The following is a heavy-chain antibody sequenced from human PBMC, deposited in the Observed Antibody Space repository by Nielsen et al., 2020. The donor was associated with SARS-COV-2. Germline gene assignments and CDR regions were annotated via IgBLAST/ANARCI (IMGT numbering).Heavy chain of an antibody. D-gene: IGHD3-3*01. V-gene: IGHV4-30-4*01. CDR2: TYYSGRT. CDR3: ARERVGGITIFGVVTRYGMDV. CDR1: GGSISSGGYY. J-gene: IGHJ6*02. Sequence: SETLSLTCTASGGSISSGGYYWSWIRQPPGKGLEWIGYTYYSGRTYYNPSLQSRVTISVDTSKNQFSLKLSSVTAADTALYYCARERVGGITIFGVVTRYGMDVWGQGTTVTVSS.